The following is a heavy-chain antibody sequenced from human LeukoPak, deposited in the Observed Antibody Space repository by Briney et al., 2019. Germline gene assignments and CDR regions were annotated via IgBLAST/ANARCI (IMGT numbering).Heavy chain of an antibody. J-gene: IGHJ4*02. Sequence: GGSLRLSCAASGFTFSNNYMSWIRQTPGKGLEWVSYISSSSSYTNYADSVKGRFTISRDNANNSLYLQMNSLRAEDTAVYYCARVLGSGYDWGQGTLVTVSS. V-gene: IGHV3-11*06. D-gene: IGHD3-3*01. CDR2: ISSSSSYT. CDR1: GFTFSNNY. CDR3: ARVLGSGYD.